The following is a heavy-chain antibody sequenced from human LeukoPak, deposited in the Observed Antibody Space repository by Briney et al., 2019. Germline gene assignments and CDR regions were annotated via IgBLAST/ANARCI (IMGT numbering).Heavy chain of an antibody. CDR1: GFTFTSSS. V-gene: IGHV1-58*02. J-gene: IGHJ4*02. D-gene: IGHD5-18*01. CDR3: AADPDTTMAFDC. CDR2: IVGDSTDT. Sequence: SVKVSCKASGFTFTSSSIQWIRQARGQRLEWIGWIVGDSTDTYYAQRFQERVTIARDMSSSTAYLELSSLRSEDTAVYYCAADPDTTMAFDCWGQGTLVTVSS.